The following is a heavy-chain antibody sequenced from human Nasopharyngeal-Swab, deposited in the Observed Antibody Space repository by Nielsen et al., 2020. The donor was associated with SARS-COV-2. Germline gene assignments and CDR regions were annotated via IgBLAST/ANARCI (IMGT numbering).Heavy chain of an antibody. D-gene: IGHD4/OR15-4a*01. Sequence: SETLSLTCTVSGVSISGNNYNWGWIRQSPGKGLEGIGSVFHSGSTDYNPSLKSRVTISVDRSNNDFSLKLTSLTAADTAVYYCARETIYYFYMDVWGRGITVTVSS. CDR2: VFHSGST. CDR1: GVSISGNNYN. V-gene: IGHV4-39*07. J-gene: IGHJ6*03. CDR3: ARETIYYFYMDV.